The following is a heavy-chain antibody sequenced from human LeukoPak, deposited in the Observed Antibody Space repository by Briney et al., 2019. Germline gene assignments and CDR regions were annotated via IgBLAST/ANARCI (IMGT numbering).Heavy chain of an antibody. CDR2: INAGNGNT. CDR1: GYTFTSYA. V-gene: IGHV1-3*01. Sequence: GASVKVSCKASGYTFTSYAMHWVRQAPGQRLEWMGWINAGNGNTKYSQKFQGRVTITRDTSASTAYMELSSLRSEDTAVYYCARVPSKAYYDFWSGYFGKFDPWGQGTLVTVSS. J-gene: IGHJ5*02. D-gene: IGHD3-3*01. CDR3: ARVPSKAYYDFWSGYFGKFDP.